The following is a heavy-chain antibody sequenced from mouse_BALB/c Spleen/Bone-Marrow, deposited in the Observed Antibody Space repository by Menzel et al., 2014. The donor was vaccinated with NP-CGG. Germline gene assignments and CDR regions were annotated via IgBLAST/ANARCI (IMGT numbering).Heavy chain of an antibody. J-gene: IGHJ1*01. D-gene: IGHD1-1*01. CDR1: GYTFTSYD. Sequence: QVQLQQPGPELVEPGALVMISCRASGYTFTSYDINWVKQRPGQGLEWIGWIYPGDGSTMYNEKFKGKATLTADKSSSTAYMQLSSLTSENSAVYFCARSGSYYYGAYWYFDVWGAGTTVTVSS. V-gene: IGHV1S56*01. CDR3: ARSGSYYYGAYWYFDV. CDR2: IYPGDGST.